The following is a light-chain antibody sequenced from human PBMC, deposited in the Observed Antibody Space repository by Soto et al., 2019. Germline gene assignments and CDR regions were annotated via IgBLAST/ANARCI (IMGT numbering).Light chain of an antibody. CDR2: DVS. Sequence: PSTVYPYLEDSVNINCRSRQSITTWLAWYQQRPGKAPKLLIYDVSSLQSGVPSRFSGSGSGTEFTLTISSLQPDDFSAYYCQHYKMDSPWTFGHGSKVDI. CDR1: QSITTW. V-gene: IGKV1-5*01. CDR3: QHYKMDSPWT. J-gene: IGKJ1*01.